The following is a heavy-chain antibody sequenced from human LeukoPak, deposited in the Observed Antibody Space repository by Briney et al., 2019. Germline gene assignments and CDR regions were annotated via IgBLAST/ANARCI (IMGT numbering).Heavy chain of an antibody. V-gene: IGHV3-11*01. J-gene: IGHJ5*02. CDR1: GLTFSDYY. CDR2: ISASGSTI. D-gene: IGHD2-2*03. CDR3: ARDGGYCSTSDCPRWFDP. Sequence: GGSLRLSCAASGLTFSDYYMNWIRQAPGKGLEWVSYISASGSTIYYADSVKGRFTISRDNAKNSLFLQMNSLRAEDTAVYYCARDGGYCSTSDCPRWFDPWGQGTLVTVSS.